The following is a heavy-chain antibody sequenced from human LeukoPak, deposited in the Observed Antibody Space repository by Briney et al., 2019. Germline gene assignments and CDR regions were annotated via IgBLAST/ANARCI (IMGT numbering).Heavy chain of an antibody. CDR3: ASDVGDSGGYYYFDY. Sequence: ASVKVSCKASGYTFTSYGISWVRQAPGQGPEWMGWISGYNGNTNYAQKLQGRVTMTTDTSTSTAYMELRSLRSDDTAVYYCASDVGDSGGYYYFDYWGQGTLVTVSS. V-gene: IGHV1-18*01. CDR1: GYTFTSYG. CDR2: ISGYNGNT. D-gene: IGHD3-22*01. J-gene: IGHJ4*02.